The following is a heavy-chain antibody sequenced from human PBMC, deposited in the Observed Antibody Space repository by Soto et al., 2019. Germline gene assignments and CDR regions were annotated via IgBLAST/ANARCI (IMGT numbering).Heavy chain of an antibody. CDR2: INPSGDNT. D-gene: IGHD4-17*01. Sequence: EASVKVSCKASGYTFTFNYIYWVRQAPGQGLEWMGRINPSGDNTNYAQKFRGRVTMTRDTSTNTVHMELSSLRSEDTAVYFCARELGGTTVNTLFDHWGQGTVVTSPQ. V-gene: IGHV1-46*01. CDR3: ARELGGTTVNTLFDH. J-gene: IGHJ4*02. CDR1: GYTFTFNY.